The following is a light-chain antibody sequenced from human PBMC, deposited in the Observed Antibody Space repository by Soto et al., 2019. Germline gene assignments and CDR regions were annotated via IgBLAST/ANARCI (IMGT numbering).Light chain of an antibody. CDR1: SSNIGSNT. CDR2: NNN. V-gene: IGLV1-44*01. CDR3: AAWDDSLNGPV. Sequence: QSVLTQPPSASGTPGQRVTISCSGSSSNIGSNTVNWYQQLPGTAPKLLIYNNNQRPSGVPDRFSGSKSGTSASLAISGLQSEDEADYYCAAWDDSLNGPVFGGGTNSPS. J-gene: IGLJ2*01.